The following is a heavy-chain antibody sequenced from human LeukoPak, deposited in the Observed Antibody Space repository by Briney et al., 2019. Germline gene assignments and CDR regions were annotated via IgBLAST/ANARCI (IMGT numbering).Heavy chain of an antibody. Sequence: PGGSLRLSCAASGFTFSGYEMNWVRQAPGKGLEWVSYMSMSGSTMYYADSVKGPFTISRDNSKTSVYLQMSSLRAEDTAVYYCARGGSSGYHYNAFDIWGQGTMVTVSS. CDR1: GFTFSGYE. CDR2: MSMSGSTM. CDR3: ARGGSSGYHYNAFDI. D-gene: IGHD3-22*01. V-gene: IGHV3-48*03. J-gene: IGHJ3*02.